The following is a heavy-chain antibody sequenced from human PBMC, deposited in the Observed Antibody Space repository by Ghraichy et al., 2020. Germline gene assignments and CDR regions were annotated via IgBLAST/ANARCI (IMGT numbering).Heavy chain of an antibody. CDR2: INHSGST. CDR3: ASERPMDSSSWKFDY. V-gene: IGHV4-34*01. Sequence: SETLSLTCAVYGGSFSGYYWSWIRQPPGKGLEWIGEINHSGSTNYNPSLKSRVTISVDTSKNQFSLKLSSVTAADTAVYYCASERPMDSSSWKFDYWGQGTLVTVSS. D-gene: IGHD6-13*01. CDR1: GGSFSGYY. J-gene: IGHJ4*02.